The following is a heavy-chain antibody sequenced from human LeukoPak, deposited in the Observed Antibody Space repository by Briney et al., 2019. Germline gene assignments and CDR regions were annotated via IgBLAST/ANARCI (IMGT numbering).Heavy chain of an antibody. V-gene: IGHV3-30*18. CDR2: ISYDGSNK. D-gene: IGHD2-2*01. Sequence: PGRSLRLSCAASGFTFSSYGMHWVRQAPGKELEWVAVISYDGSNKYYADSVKGRFTISRDNSKNTLYLQMNSLRAEDTAVYYCAKVWAYFSSTSCSDYWGQGTLVTVSS. CDR3: AKVWAYFSSTSCSDY. J-gene: IGHJ4*02. CDR1: GFTFSSYG.